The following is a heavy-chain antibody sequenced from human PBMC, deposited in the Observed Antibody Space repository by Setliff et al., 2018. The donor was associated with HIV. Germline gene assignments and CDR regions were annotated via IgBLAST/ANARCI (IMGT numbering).Heavy chain of an antibody. D-gene: IGHD6-13*01. J-gene: IGHJ4*02. CDR3: ARSPAAEGF. V-gene: IGHV4-4*02. CDR2: ISHSGST. CDR1: GGSITSTNW. Sequence: PSETLSLTCAVSGGSITSTNWWSWVRQPPGRGLEWIGEISHSGSTNYNPSLKSRVTISVDKSKNQFSLKMTSVTAADTAVYYCARSPAAEGFWGQGTLVTVSS.